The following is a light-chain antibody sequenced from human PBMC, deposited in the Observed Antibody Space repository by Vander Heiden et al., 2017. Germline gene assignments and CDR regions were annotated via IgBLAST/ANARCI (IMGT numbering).Light chain of an antibody. V-gene: IGKV1-6*01. Sequence: AIQMTQSPSSLSASVGDRVTITCRASQGIRNDLGWYQQNPGKAPKLLIYAASSLQSGVPSRFSGSGSGTDFTLTISSLQPEDFATYYCLQDYNYPTFGQGTKVEIK. J-gene: IGKJ1*01. CDR2: AAS. CDR3: LQDYNYPT. CDR1: QGIRND.